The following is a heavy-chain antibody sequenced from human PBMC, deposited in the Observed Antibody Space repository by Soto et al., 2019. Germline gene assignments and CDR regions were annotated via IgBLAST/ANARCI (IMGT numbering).Heavy chain of an antibody. CDR3: ARGRRLERAFDI. CDR2: ISSSSSYI. CDR1: GFTFSSYS. V-gene: IGHV3-21*01. Sequence: SGGSLRLSCAASGFTFSSYSMNWVRQAPGKGLEWVSSISSSSSYIYYADSVKGRFTISRDNAKNSLYLQMNSLRAEDTAVYYCARGRRLERAFDIWGQGTMVTVSS. D-gene: IGHD1-1*01. J-gene: IGHJ3*02.